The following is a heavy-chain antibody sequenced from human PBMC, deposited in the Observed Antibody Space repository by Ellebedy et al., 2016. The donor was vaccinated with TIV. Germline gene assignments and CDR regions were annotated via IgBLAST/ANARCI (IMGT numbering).Heavy chain of an antibody. V-gene: IGHV1-8*02. CDR3: VRGPRGSGWYGDY. CDR1: GYTFTGYY. D-gene: IGHD6-19*01. J-gene: IGHJ4*02. CDR2: MNPNSGYT. Sequence: AASVKVSCKASGYTFTGYYIHWVRQAAGLGLEWMGWMNPNSGYTGSAQEFQGRVTMTRDTSMSTAYMELSSLRSEDTAVYYCVRGPRGSGWYGDYWGQGTLVTVSS.